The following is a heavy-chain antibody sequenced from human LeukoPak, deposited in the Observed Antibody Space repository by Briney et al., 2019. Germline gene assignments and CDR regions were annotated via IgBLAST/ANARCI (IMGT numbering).Heavy chain of an antibody. Sequence: GGSLRLSCAASGFTFSSYAMHWVRQAPGKGLEYVSAISSNGGSTYYANSVKGRFTISRDNSKNTLYLQMGSLRAEDMAVYYCARSGGSGSYFRYWGQGTLVTVSS. V-gene: IGHV3-64*01. CDR1: GFTFSSYA. CDR3: ARSGGSGSYFRY. D-gene: IGHD3-10*01. J-gene: IGHJ4*02. CDR2: ISSNGGST.